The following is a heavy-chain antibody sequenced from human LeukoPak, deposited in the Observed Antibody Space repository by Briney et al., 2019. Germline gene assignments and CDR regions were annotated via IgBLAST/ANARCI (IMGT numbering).Heavy chain of an antibody. V-gene: IGHV3-23*01. CDR1: AFTFSTYA. CDR2: ISGSGAGT. Sequence: GGSLRLSCAASAFTFSTYAMSWVRQAPGMGLEWVSGISGSGAGTYYADSVRGRFTTSRDNSKNTLYLQMNSLRAEDTAVYYCATSYCGGTLCYDHYWGHGTLLTVSS. D-gene: IGHD2-21*01. CDR3: ATSYCGGTLCYDHY. J-gene: IGHJ4*01.